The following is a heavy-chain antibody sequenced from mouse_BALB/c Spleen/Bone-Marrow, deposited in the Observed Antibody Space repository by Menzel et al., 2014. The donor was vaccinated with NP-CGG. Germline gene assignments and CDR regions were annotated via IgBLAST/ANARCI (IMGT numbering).Heavy chain of an antibody. D-gene: IGHD2-14*01. CDR3: ARYRLGTYFDY. CDR1: GFNIKDTY. Sequence: VQLQQPGAELVKPGASVKLSCTASGFNIKDTYMHWVKQRPEQGLEWIGRIDPANGNTKYDPKFQGKATMTADTSSNTAYLQLSSLTSEDTAVYYCARYRLGTYFDYWGQGTTFTVSS. V-gene: IGHV14-3*02. J-gene: IGHJ2*01. CDR2: IDPANGNT.